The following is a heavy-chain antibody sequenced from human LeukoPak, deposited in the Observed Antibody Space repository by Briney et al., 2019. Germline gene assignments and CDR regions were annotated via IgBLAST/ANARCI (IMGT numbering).Heavy chain of an antibody. CDR3: ARGGAPGAFDI. J-gene: IGHJ3*02. CDR1: GGTFSSYA. CDR2: IIPIFGTA. D-gene: IGHD1-26*01. Sequence: GASVRVSCKASGGTFSSYAISWVRQAPGQGLEWMGGIIPIFGTANYAQKFQGRVTITADESTSTAYMELSSLRSEDTAVYYCARGGAPGAFDIWGQGTMVTVSS. V-gene: IGHV1-69*13.